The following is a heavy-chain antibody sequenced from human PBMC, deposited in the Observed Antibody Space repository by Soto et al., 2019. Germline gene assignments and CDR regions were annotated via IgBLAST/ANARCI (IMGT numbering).Heavy chain of an antibody. J-gene: IGHJ4*02. CDR3: AKDRRAGGNYGFYSDF. D-gene: IGHD1-7*01. CDR1: GFTFSSYG. V-gene: IGHV3-23*01. CDR2: SSATGSGR. Sequence: EVQLLESGGGLVQPGGSLTLSCAASGFTFSSYGMTWVRQAPGKGLEWVSFSSATGSGRYYADSLKGRFTISRDNSKNTLYLQMSSLRADDTAVYYCAKDRRAGGNYGFYSDFWGQGALVIVSS.